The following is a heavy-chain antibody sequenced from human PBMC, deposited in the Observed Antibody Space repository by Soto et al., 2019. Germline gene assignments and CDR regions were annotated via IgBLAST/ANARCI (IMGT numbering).Heavy chain of an antibody. Sequence: RGSLRLSCAASGFTFSSYEMNWVRQAPGKGLEWVSYISSSGSTIYYADSVKGRFTISRDNAKNSLYLQMNSLRAEDTAVYYCARVWTDAFDIWGQGTMVTVSS. CDR3: ARVWTDAFDI. V-gene: IGHV3-48*03. D-gene: IGHD1-1*01. J-gene: IGHJ3*02. CDR1: GFTFSSYE. CDR2: ISSSGSTI.